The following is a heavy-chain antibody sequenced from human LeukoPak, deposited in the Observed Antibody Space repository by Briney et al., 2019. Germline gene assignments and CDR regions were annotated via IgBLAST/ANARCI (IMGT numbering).Heavy chain of an antibody. D-gene: IGHD6-19*01. J-gene: IGHJ6*02. V-gene: IGHV4-34*01. CDR2: INHSGST. Sequence: SETLSLTCAVYGGSFSGYYWSWIRQPPGKRLEWIGEINHSGSTNYNPSLKSRVTISVDTSKNQFSLKLSSVTAADTAVYYCARGRYGSSGWYSLYYYYGMDVWGQGTTVTVSS. CDR1: GGSFSGYY. CDR3: ARGRYGSSGWYSLYYYYGMDV.